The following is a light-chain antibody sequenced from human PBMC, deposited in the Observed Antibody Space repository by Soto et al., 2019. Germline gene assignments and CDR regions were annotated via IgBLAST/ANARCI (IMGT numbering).Light chain of an antibody. Sequence: QSALTQPASVSGSPGQSITISCTVTSSDVGGYNYVSWYQQHPGKAPKLMIYEVSNRPSGVSNRFSGSKSGNTASLTISGLQAEDEADYYCSSYTSSSTYVFRTGTKVTVL. J-gene: IGLJ1*01. CDR1: SSDVGGYNY. V-gene: IGLV2-14*01. CDR2: EVS. CDR3: SSYTSSSTYV.